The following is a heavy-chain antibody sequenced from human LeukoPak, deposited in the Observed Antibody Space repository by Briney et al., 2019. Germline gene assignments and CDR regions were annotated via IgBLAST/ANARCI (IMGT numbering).Heavy chain of an antibody. CDR2: IYTSGST. J-gene: IGHJ6*03. D-gene: IGHD3-9*01. V-gene: IGHV4-61*02. CDR1: GGSISSGSYY. Sequence: SETLSLTCTVSGGSISSGSYYWSWIRQPAGKGLEWIGRIYTSGSTNYNPSLKSRVTISVDTSKNQFSLKLSSVTAADTAVYYCARARLAPYYYMDVWGKGTTVTVSS. CDR3: ARARLAPYYYMDV.